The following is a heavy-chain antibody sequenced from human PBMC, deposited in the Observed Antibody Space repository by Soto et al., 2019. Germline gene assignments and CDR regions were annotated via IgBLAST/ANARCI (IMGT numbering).Heavy chain of an antibody. Sequence: SETLSLTCTVSGGSISSSSYYWGWIHQPPGKGLEWIGSIYYSGSTYYNPSLKSRVTISVDTSKNQFSLKLSSVTAADTAVYYCARQDDDSSGFPYYFDYWGQGTLVTVSS. CDR1: GGSISSSSYY. CDR2: IYYSGST. J-gene: IGHJ4*02. D-gene: IGHD3-22*01. V-gene: IGHV4-39*01. CDR3: ARQDDDSSGFPYYFDY.